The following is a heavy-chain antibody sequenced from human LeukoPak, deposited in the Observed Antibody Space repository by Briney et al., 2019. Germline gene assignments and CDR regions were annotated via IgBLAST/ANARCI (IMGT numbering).Heavy chain of an antibody. V-gene: IGHV3-30*02. J-gene: IGHJ1*01. CDR3: AKDEAQYFQH. CDR1: GFTFSNYG. CDR2: IRNDDGSNK. Sequence: GGSLRLSCAASGFTFSNYGMHWVRQAPGKGLEWVAFIRNDDGSNKYYADFVKGRFTISRDNSKNTVHLQMNSLRVDDTAVYYCAKDEAQYFQHWGQGTLVTVSA.